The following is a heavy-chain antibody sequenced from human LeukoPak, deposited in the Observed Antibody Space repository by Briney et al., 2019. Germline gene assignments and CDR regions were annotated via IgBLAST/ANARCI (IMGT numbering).Heavy chain of an antibody. CDR2: IYYSGST. CDR1: GGSISSYY. V-gene: IGHV4-59*01. Sequence: SETLSLTCTVSGGSISSYYWSWIRQPPGKGLEWIGYIYYSGSTNYNPSLKSRVTISVNTSKNQFSLKLSSVTAADTAVYYCARERGYCTNGVCYPDAFDIWGQGTMVTVSS. D-gene: IGHD2-8*01. CDR3: ARERGYCTNGVCYPDAFDI. J-gene: IGHJ3*02.